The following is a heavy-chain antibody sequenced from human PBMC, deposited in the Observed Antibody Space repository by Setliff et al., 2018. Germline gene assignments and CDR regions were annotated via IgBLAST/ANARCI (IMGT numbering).Heavy chain of an antibody. Sequence: ASVKVSCKASGYTFTSYGISWVRQAPGQGLEWMGWISAYNGNTNYAQKLQGRVTMTTDTSASTAYMELSSLRSEDTAVYYCARLEQFLEWPWFDPWGQGTLVTVSS. V-gene: IGHV1-18*01. CDR3: ARLEQFLEWPWFDP. J-gene: IGHJ5*02. CDR2: ISAYNGNT. CDR1: GYTFTSYG. D-gene: IGHD3-3*01.